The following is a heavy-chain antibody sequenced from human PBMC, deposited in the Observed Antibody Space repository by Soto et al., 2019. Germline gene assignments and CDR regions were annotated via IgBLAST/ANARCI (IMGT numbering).Heavy chain of an antibody. D-gene: IGHD3-3*01. V-gene: IGHV4-31*03. CDR2: IYYSGST. CDR1: GGSISSGGYY. CDR3: ARDRRGDAGDDLGRDYYYYYGMDV. J-gene: IGHJ6*02. Sequence: PSETLSLTCTVSGGSISSGGYYWSWIRQHPGKGLEWIGYIYYSGSTYYNPSLKSRVTISVDTSKNQFSLKLSSVTAADTAVYYCARDRRGDAGDDLGRDYYYYYGMDVWGQGTTVTVSS.